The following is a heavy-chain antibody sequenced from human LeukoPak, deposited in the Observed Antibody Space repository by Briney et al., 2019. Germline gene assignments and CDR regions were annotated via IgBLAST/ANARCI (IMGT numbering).Heavy chain of an antibody. D-gene: IGHD3-10*01. J-gene: IGHJ4*02. CDR2: IYHSGST. CDR1: GYSISSGYY. V-gene: IGHV4-38-2*02. CDR3: ARHYKHTVYYFDY. Sequence: RASETLSLTCTVSGYSISSGYYWGWIRQPPGKGLEWIGSIYHSGSTYYNPSLKSRVTISVDTSKNQFSLKLSSVTAADTAVYYCARHYKHTVYYFDYWGQGTLVTVSS.